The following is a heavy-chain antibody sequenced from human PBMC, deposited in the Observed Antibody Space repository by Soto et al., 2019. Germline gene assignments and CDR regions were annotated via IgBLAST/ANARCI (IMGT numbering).Heavy chain of an antibody. CDR1: GYTFTGYY. CDR3: ARGPIVVVVAATPGGAFDI. Sequence: GASVKVSCKASGYTFTGYYMHWVRQAPGQGLEWMGWINPNSGGTNYAQKFQGWVTMTRDTSISTAYMELSRLRSDDTAVYYCARGPIVVVVAATPGGAFDIWGQGTMVTVSS. D-gene: IGHD2-15*01. J-gene: IGHJ3*02. CDR2: INPNSGGT. V-gene: IGHV1-2*04.